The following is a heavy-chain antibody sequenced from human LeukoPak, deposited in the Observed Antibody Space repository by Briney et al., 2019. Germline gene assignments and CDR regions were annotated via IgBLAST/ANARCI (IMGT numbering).Heavy chain of an antibody. CDR3: ARVGGGSSGYYQGAFDI. CDR2: INSYNGNT. D-gene: IGHD3-22*01. V-gene: IGHV1-18*01. CDR1: GYTFTTYG. J-gene: IGHJ3*02. Sequence: ASVKVSCKASGYTFTTYGISWVRQAPGQGLEWMGWINSYNGNTNYAQKFQGRVTMTTDTSTSTAYMELRSLRSDDTAVYYCARVGGGSSGYYQGAFDIWGQGTMVTVSS.